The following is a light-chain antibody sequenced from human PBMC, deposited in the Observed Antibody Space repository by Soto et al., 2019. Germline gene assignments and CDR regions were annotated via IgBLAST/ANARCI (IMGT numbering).Light chain of an antibody. CDR2: DAS. J-gene: IGKJ1*01. Sequence: EIVLTPSPGSLSLSPGESSTLPCRASQSVSDTHVAWYQQRPGQAPRLLIYDASRRDIGVPDRFIGSGSATDFTLTISGLEPEDFAVYFCHQYGTSPQTFGQGTKVDVK. V-gene: IGKV3-20*01. CDR1: QSVSDTH. CDR3: HQYGTSPQT.